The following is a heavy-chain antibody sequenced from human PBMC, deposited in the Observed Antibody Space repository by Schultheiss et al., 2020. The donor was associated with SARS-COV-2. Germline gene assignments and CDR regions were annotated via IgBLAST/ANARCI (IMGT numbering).Heavy chain of an antibody. CDR3: ARGRSYYYGMDV. CDR2: ISSSGSTI. J-gene: IGHJ6*02. Sequence: GESLKISCAASGFTFSDYYMSWIRQAPGKGLEWVSYISSSGSTIYYADSVKGRFTISRDNSKNTLYLQMNSLRAEDTAVYYCARGRSYYYGMDVWGQGTTVTVSS. CDR1: GFTFSDYY. V-gene: IGHV3-11*04.